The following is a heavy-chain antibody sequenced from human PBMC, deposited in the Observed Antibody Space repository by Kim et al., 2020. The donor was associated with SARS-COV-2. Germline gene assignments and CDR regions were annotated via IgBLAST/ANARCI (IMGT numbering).Heavy chain of an antibody. J-gene: IGHJ4*01. V-gene: IGHV4-34*01. CDR1: GGSFSGYY. CDR2: INHSGST. D-gene: IGHD5-18*01. CDR3: ARARPDTAMVLPHFDY. Sequence: SETLSLTCAVYGGSFSGYYWSWIRQPPGKGLEWIGEINHSGSTNYNPSLKSRVTISVDTSKNQFSLKLSSVTAADTAVYYCARARPDTAMVLPHFDYWG.